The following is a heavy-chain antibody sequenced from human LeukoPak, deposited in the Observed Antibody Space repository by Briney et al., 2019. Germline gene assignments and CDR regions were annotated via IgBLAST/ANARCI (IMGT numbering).Heavy chain of an antibody. V-gene: IGHV3-23*01. D-gene: IGHD3-10*01. CDR2: ISGSGGST. Sequence: GGSLRLSCAASGFTFSSYAMSWVRKAPGKGLEWVSAISGSGGSTYYADSVKGRFTISRDNSKNTPYLQMNSLRAEDTAVYYCADVRGVISSSVDYWGQGTLVTVSS. J-gene: IGHJ4*02. CDR3: ADVRGVISSSVDY. CDR1: GFTFSSYA.